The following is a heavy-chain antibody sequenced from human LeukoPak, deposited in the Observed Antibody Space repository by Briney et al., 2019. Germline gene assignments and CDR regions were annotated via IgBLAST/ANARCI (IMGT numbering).Heavy chain of an antibody. CDR2: IYHSGST. CDR3: ARVAAKTVDY. J-gene: IGHJ4*02. Sequence: PSETLSLTCTVSGYSISSGYYWGWIRQPPGKGLEWIGSIYHSGSTNYNPSLKSRVTISVDTSKNQFSLKLSSVTAADTAVYYCARVAAKTVDYWGQGTLVTVSS. D-gene: IGHD2-15*01. V-gene: IGHV4-38-2*02. CDR1: GYSISSGYY.